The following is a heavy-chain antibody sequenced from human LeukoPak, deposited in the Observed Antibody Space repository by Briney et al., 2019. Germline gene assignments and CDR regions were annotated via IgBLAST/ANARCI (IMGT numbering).Heavy chain of an antibody. Sequence: SETLSLTCSVSAGSLSSGGYYWSWIRQHPGKGLEWIGNIYYSGSTYYNPSLKSRVTISVDTSKNQLSLKVNSVTAADTAVYYCARDLSGRWFDPWGQGTLVIVSS. CDR3: ARDLSGRWFDP. J-gene: IGHJ5*02. CDR2: IYYSGST. V-gene: IGHV4-31*02. CDR1: AGSLSSGGYY.